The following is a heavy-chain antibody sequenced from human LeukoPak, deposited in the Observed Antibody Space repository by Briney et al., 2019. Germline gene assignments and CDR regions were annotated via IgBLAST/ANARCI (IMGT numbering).Heavy chain of an antibody. Sequence: PSETLSLTCTVSGGSISSSSYYWGWIRQPPGKGLEWIGSIYYSGSTYYNPSLKSRVTISVDTSKNQFSLKLSSVTAADTAVYYCARRPFTYFPFDYWGQGTLVTVSS. CDR3: ARRPFTYFPFDY. CDR1: GGSISSSSYY. V-gene: IGHV4-39*07. J-gene: IGHJ4*02. CDR2: IYYSGST. D-gene: IGHD2/OR15-2a*01.